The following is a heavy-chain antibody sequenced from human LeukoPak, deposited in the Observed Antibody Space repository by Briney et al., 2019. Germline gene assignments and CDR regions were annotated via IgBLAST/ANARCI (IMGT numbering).Heavy chain of an antibody. V-gene: IGHV4-59*12. CDR1: GGSISSYY. J-gene: IGHJ4*02. Sequence: SETLSLTCTVSGGSISSYYWSWIRQPPGKKLEWIGSIYSSGSTYYNPSLKSRVTISVDTSKNQFSLKLSSVTAADTAVYYCAREDTPMVTPFDYWGQGTLVTVSS. CDR2: IYSSGST. D-gene: IGHD5-18*01. CDR3: AREDTPMVTPFDY.